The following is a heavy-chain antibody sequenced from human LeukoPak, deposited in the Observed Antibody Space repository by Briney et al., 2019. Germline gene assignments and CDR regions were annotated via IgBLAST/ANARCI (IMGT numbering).Heavy chain of an antibody. D-gene: IGHD3-22*01. CDR3: ARVSYYYDSSGYRHDAFDI. Sequence: SETLSPTCTVSGGSISSYYWSWIRQPPGKGLEWIGYIYYSGSTNYNPSLKSRVTISVDTSKNQFSLKLSSVTAADTAVYYCARVSYYYDSSGYRHDAFDIWGQGTMVTVSS. CDR1: GGSISSYY. V-gene: IGHV4-59*12. J-gene: IGHJ3*02. CDR2: IYYSGST.